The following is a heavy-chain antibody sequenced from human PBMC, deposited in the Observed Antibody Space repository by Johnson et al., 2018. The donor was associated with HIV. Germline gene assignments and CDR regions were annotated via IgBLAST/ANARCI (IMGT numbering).Heavy chain of an antibody. Sequence: VQLVESGGGVVRPGGSVRLSCAASGFTFDDYGMSWVRQVPGKGLEWVSGINWNGGSTGHADSVKGRFTISRDNAKNSLYLQMNSLRVEDTALYYCAKDWDVVVTADDAFDIWGQGTMVTVSS. V-gene: IGHV3-20*04. D-gene: IGHD2-21*02. CDR2: INWNGGST. CDR3: AKDWDVVVTADDAFDI. J-gene: IGHJ3*02. CDR1: GFTFDDYG.